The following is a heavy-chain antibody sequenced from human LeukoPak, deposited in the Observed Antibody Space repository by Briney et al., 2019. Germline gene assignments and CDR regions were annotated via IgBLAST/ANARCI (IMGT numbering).Heavy chain of an antibody. D-gene: IGHD2-8*01. V-gene: IGHV1-18*01. J-gene: IGHJ3*02. CDR1: GYTFTSYG. CDR2: ISTYNGNT. CDR3: ARENPKMVYAMSGAFDI. Sequence: GASVKVSCKASGYTFTSYGISWVRQAPGQGLEWMGWISTYNGNTNYAQKLQGRVTMTTDTSTSTAYMELRSLRSDDTAVYYCARENPKMVYAMSGAFDIWGQGTMVTVSS.